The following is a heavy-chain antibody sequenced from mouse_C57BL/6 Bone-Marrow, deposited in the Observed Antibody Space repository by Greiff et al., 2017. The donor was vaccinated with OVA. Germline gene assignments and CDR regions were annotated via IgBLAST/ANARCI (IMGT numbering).Heavy chain of an antibody. CDR2: IDPNSGGT. CDR1: GYTFTSYW. V-gene: IGHV1-72*01. J-gene: IGHJ1*03. Sequence: QVQLQQPGAELVKPGASVKLSCKASGYTFTSYWMHWVKQRPGRGLEWIGRIDPNSGGTKYNEKFKSKATLTVDKPSSTAYMQLSSLTSEDSAVYDCARLPFYYSNYVWYFDVWGTGTTVTVSS. D-gene: IGHD2-5*01. CDR3: ARLPFYYSNYVWYFDV.